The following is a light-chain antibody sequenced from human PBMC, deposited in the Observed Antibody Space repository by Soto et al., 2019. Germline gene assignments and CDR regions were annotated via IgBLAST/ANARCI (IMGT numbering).Light chain of an antibody. J-gene: IGKJ1*01. CDR1: QDISSW. V-gene: IGKV1-12*01. CDR2: DAS. Sequence: DIQMTQSPHSVSASVGDRVTINCRASQDISSWLAWYRQKPGKAPELLIYDASTLQDGVSSRFSGSGSGTDFTLTITSLKAEDTATYFCQQANSFPWTFGQGTKVDIK. CDR3: QQANSFPWT.